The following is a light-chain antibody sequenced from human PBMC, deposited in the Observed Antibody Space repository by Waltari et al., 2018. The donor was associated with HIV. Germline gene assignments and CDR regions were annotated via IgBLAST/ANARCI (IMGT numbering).Light chain of an antibody. V-gene: IGKV3-20*01. CDR2: GAS. CDR3: QQYGDSPYT. Sequence: EIVLTQSPGTLSLSPGERAALSCRASQSVSSNYLAWFQQIHGQAPRLLIYGASSRATGIPDRFSGSGSGTDFTLTISRLEPADFAVYYCQQYGDSPYTFGQGTKLEIK. J-gene: IGKJ2*01. CDR1: QSVSSNY.